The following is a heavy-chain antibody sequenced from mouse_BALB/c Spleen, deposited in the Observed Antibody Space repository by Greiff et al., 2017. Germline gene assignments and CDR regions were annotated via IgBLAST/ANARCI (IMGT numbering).Heavy chain of an antibody. D-gene: IGHD2-1*01. Sequence: EVKVVESGAELVKPGASVKLSCTASGFNIKDTYMHWVKQRPEQGLEWIGRIDPANGNTKYDPKFQGKATMTVDKSSSTAYMELARLTSEDSAIYYCARYGNYEGFAYWGQGTLVTVSA. J-gene: IGHJ3*01. CDR2: IDPANGNT. CDR1: GFNIKDTY. V-gene: IGHV14-3*02. CDR3: ARYGNYEGFAY.